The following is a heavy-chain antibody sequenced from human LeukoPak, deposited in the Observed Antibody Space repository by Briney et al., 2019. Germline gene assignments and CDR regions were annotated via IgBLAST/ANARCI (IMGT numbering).Heavy chain of an antibody. J-gene: IGHJ2*01. D-gene: IGHD2-2*02. CDR3: ARDRHPGVYCSSTSCYTRYFDL. V-gene: IGHV4-34*01. CDR1: GGSFSGYY. CDR2: INHGGNT. Sequence: SETLSLTCAVYGGSFSGYYWSWIRQPPGKGLEWIGEINHGGNTNYNPSLKTRVIVSADTSKNQFSLKLTSVTAADTAVYYCARDRHPGVYCSSTSCYTRYFDLWGRGTLVTVSS.